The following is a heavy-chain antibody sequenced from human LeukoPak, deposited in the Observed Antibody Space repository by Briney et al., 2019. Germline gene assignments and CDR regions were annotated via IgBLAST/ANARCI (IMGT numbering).Heavy chain of an antibody. CDR3: ARPTMVRGVTQNYFDY. Sequence: GGSLRLSCAASGFTFSSYAMDWVCQAPGKGLEWVAVISYDGSNKYYADSVKGRFTISRDNSKNTLYLQMNSLRAEDTAVYYCARPTMVRGVTQNYFDYWGQGTLVTVSS. J-gene: IGHJ4*02. D-gene: IGHD3-10*01. CDR1: GFTFSSYA. V-gene: IGHV3-30-3*01. CDR2: ISYDGSNK.